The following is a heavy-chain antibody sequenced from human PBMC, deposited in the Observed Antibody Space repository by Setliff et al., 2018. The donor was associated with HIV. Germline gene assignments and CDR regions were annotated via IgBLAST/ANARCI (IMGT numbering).Heavy chain of an antibody. Sequence: SQSLSRTCTVAAGSISSIGNYWSWIRQPPGKGLDWIGYIYYTGSTYYNPSLKSRCTISADTSKNQFYLKLTSVTAAHTAIDYCARGVPPVLYYDSSHGYDAFDIWGQGTMVTVSS. CDR3: ARGVPPVLYYDSSHGYDAFDI. CDR1: AGSISSIGNY. D-gene: IGHD3-22*01. J-gene: IGHJ3*02. CDR2: IYYTGST. V-gene: IGHV4-61*08.